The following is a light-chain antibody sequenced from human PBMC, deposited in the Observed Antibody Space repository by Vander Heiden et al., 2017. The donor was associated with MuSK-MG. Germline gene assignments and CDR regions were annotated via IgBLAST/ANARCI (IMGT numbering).Light chain of an antibody. Sequence: SYVLTQPPSVSVAPGKTARITCGGNNIGSKSVHWYQQKPGQAPGLVVYDDSDRPAGIPERFSGSNAGNTATLTISRVEAGDEADYYCQVWDSSSDQGVFGTGTKVTVI. V-gene: IGLV3-21*03. CDR2: DDS. CDR3: QVWDSSSDQGV. CDR1: NIGSKS. J-gene: IGLJ1*01.